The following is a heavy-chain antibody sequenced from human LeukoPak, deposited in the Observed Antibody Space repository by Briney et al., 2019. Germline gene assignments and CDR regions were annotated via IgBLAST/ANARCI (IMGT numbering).Heavy chain of an antibody. CDR1: GFTFSDYY. V-gene: IGHV3-11*01. CDR2: IGSSGITT. CDR3: ARDKDFMDV. Sequence: GGSLRLSCAASGFTFSDYYMSWIRQAPGKGLEWASYIGSSGITTYSADSVKGRFTISRDNTKNSLYLQMNSLRAEDTAVYYCARDKDFMDVWGKGTTVTVSS. D-gene: IGHD3-3*01. J-gene: IGHJ6*04.